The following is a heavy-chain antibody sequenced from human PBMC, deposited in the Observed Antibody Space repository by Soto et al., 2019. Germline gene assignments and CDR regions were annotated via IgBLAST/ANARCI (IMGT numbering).Heavy chain of an antibody. V-gene: IGHV1-18*01. CDR2: ISAYNGNT. Sequence: GQGLEWMGWISAYNGNTNYAQKLQGRVTMTTDTSTSTAYMELRSLRSDDTAVYYCARDGDVLLWFGESHLNLNWFAPWGHGTLVTVSS. J-gene: IGHJ5*02. D-gene: IGHD3-10*01. CDR3: ARDGDVLLWFGESHLNLNWFAP.